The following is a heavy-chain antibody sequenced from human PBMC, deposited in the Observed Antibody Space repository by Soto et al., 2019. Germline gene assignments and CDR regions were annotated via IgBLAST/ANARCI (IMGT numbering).Heavy chain of an antibody. V-gene: IGHV1-3*01. D-gene: IGHD3-9*01. CDR3: ARDLTEYYDILTGYMGY. CDR2: INAGNGNT. CDR1: GGTFSSYA. J-gene: IGHJ4*02. Sequence: QVQLVQSGAEVKKPGSSVKVSCKASGGTFSSYAISWVRQAPGQGLEWMGWINAGNGNTKYSQKFQGRVTITRDTSASTAYMELSSLRSEDTAVYYCARDLTEYYDILTGYMGYWGQGTLVTVSS.